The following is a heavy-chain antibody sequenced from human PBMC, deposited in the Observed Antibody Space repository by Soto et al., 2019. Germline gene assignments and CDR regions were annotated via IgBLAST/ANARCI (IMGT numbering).Heavy chain of an antibody. D-gene: IGHD3-22*01. CDR3: ARAPYYYDSSGYPG. V-gene: IGHV1-69*13. J-gene: IGHJ4*02. Sequence: VKVSCKASGGTFSSYAISWVRQAPGQGLEWMGGIIPIFGTANYAQKFQGRVTITADESTSTAYMELSSLRSEDTAVYYCARAPYYYDSSGYPGWGQGTLFTVSS. CDR1: GGTFSSYA. CDR2: IIPIFGTA.